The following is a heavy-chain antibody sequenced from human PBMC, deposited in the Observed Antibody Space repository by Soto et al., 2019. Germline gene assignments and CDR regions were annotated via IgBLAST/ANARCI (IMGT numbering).Heavy chain of an antibody. J-gene: IGHJ3*02. CDR2: ISYDGSNK. D-gene: IGHD7-27*01. CDR3: AKDFPSPGFDAFDI. Sequence: GGSLRLSCAASGFTFSSYGMHWVRQAPGKGLEWVAVISYDGSNKYYADSVKGRFTISRDNSKNTLYLQMNSLRAEDTAVYYCAKDFPSPGFDAFDIWGQGTMVTVSS. V-gene: IGHV3-30*18. CDR1: GFTFSSYG.